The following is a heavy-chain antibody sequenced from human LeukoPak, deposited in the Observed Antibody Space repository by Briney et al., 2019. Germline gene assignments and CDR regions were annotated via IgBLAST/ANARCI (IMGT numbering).Heavy chain of an antibody. CDR3: ARAYYDFWSGYSNWFDP. CDR2: IYYSGST. CDR1: GGSMSSSRYY. Sequence: PSETLSLTCTVSGGSMSSSRYYWRWIRQPPGKGVEWIASIYYSGSTYYNPSLKRRVTISVDTSKNQFSLKLSAVTAADTAVYYCARAYYDFWSGYSNWFDPWGQGTLVTVSS. V-gene: IGHV4-39*01. D-gene: IGHD3-3*01. J-gene: IGHJ5*02.